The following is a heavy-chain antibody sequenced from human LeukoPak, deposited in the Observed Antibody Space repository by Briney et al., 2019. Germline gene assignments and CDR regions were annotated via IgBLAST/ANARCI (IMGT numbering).Heavy chain of an antibody. CDR2: IYHAGTT. D-gene: IGHD5-18*01. V-gene: IGHV4-30-2*01. CDR3: ARGAYSFVGYFDY. J-gene: IGHJ4*02. CDR1: GASISSGGFY. Sequence: SETLSLTCNVSGASISSGGFYWSWIRQPPGKGLEWIGVIYHAGTTSSNPSLKSRVTLSVDTSKNQFSLKLSSVTAEDTAVYYCARGAYSFVGYFDYWGQGALVTVSS.